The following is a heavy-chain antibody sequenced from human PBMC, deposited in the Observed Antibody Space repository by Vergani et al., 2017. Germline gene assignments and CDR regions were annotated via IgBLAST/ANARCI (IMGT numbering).Heavy chain of an antibody. D-gene: IGHD3-3*01. V-gene: IGHV4-39*01. Sequence: QLQLQESGPGLVKPSETLSLTCTVSGGSISSSSYYWGWIRQPPGKGLGWIGSIYYSGSTYYNPSRKSRVTISVDTSKNQFSLKLSSVTAADTAVSYCARPWSDFWGGPRFDYWGQGTLVTVSS. J-gene: IGHJ4*02. CDR3: ARPWSDFWGGPRFDY. CDR1: GGSISSSSYY. CDR2: IYYSGST.